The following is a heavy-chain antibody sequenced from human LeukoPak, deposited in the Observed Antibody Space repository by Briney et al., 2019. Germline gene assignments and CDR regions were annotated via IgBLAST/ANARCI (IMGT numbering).Heavy chain of an antibody. CDR3: VKDGAIFGVPITRGGMDV. D-gene: IGHD3-3*01. Sequence: GRSLRLSCAASGLTFNDFAMHWVRQTPGKGLEWVSGISWNSGSIGYADSVKGRFTISRDNGKNALYLEMNSLRAEDTALYYRVKDGAIFGVPITRGGMDVWGQGTTVTVSS. V-gene: IGHV3-9*01. J-gene: IGHJ6*02. CDR2: ISWNSGSI. CDR1: GLTFNDFA.